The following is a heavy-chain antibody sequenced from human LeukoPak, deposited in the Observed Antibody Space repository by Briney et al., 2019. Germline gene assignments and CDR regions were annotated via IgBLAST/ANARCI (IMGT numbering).Heavy chain of an antibody. CDR3: ARDQGGYSTDINI. CDR1: RFTFSNSV. V-gene: IGHV3-23*01. J-gene: IGHJ1*01. D-gene: IGHD5-12*01. CDR2: INAGGTAT. Sequence: GGSLRLSCAVSRFTFSNSVMSWVRQAPGKGLEWVSTINAGGTATYYAVSVNGRFVISRDNVLNTLYLQMNGLRAEDTAVYYCARDQGGYSTDINIWGQGTLVTVSS.